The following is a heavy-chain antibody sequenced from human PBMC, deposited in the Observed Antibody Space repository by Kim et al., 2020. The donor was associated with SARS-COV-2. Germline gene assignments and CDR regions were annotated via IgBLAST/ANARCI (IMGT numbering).Heavy chain of an antibody. CDR1: GYTFTGYY. J-gene: IGHJ4*02. D-gene: IGHD3-10*01. CDR3: ARQGSGSYYNGHY. V-gene: IGHV1-2*02. Sequence: ASVKVSCKASGYTFTGYYMHWVRQAPGQGLEWMGWINPNSGGTNYAQKFQGRVTMTRDTSISTAYMELSRLRSDDTAVYYCARQGSGSYYNGHYWGQGTLVTVSS. CDR2: INPNSGGT.